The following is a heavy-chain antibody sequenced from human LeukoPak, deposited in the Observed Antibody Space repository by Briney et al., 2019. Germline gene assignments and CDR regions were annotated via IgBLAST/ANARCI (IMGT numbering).Heavy chain of an antibody. V-gene: IGHV3-23*01. Sequence: GGSLRLSCAASGLTFSNYGMHWVRQSPGKGLECVSVISGGAGSTYYADSVKGRFTISRDNSKNTLYLQMNSLRAEDTAVYYCAKDKYNFWSGSNYYYMDVWGKGTTVTVSS. CDR3: AKDKYNFWSGSNYYYMDV. CDR2: ISGGAGST. CDR1: GLTFSNYG. J-gene: IGHJ6*03. D-gene: IGHD3-3*01.